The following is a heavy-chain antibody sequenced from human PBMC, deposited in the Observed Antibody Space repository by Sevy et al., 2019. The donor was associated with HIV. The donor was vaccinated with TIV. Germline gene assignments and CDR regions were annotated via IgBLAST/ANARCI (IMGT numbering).Heavy chain of an antibody. J-gene: IGHJ6*02. CDR1: GFTFSNYW. D-gene: IGHD1-26*01. Sequence: GGSLRLSCAASGFTFSNYWMTWVRQAPGKGLEWVANIKRDGSERYYLASVKGRFTISRDNAKKSLYLQMNSLTAEDTAMYYCARDCNSASCLWGLDVWGQGTTVTVSS. CDR3: ARDCNSASCLWGLDV. CDR2: IKRDGSER. V-gene: IGHV3-7*03.